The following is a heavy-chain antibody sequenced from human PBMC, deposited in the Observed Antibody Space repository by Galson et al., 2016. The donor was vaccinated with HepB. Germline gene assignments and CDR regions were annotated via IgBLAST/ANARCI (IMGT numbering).Heavy chain of an antibody. D-gene: IGHD1-26*01. J-gene: IGHJ2*01. CDR3: AKDAGLLDWYFDL. CDR1: GFTFSKFA. V-gene: IGHV3-23*01. Sequence: SCAASGFTFSKFAMTWVRQAPGKGLQWVATIANSGYSTYYADSVKGRFTISRDNSKNTLNLQMNSLRAEDTAMYYCAKDAGLLDWYFDLWGRGTLVPVSS. CDR2: IANSGYST.